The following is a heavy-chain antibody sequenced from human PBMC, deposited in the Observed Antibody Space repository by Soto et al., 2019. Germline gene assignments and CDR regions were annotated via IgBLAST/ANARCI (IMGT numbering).Heavy chain of an antibody. J-gene: IGHJ4*02. CDR2: ISNSGST. CDR1: GGSVTSDEDY. Sequence: TLSLTCTFSGGSVTSDEDYWTWIRQSPGKGLEWIGYISNSGSTGYNPSLKTRLSMSVDRSKNQFTLRLTSVTAADTAVYFCATESGSTYGYFDHWGQGTQVTVSS. V-gene: IGHV4-30-4*01. D-gene: IGHD5-18*01. CDR3: ATESGSTYGYFDH.